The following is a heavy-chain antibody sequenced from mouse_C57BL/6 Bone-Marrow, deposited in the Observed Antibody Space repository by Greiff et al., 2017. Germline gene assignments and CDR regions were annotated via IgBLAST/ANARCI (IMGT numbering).Heavy chain of an antibody. V-gene: IGHV1-82*01. J-gene: IGHJ2*01. D-gene: IGHD1-1*01. CDR3: ARCPYYGKDFDY. CDR1: GYAFSSSW. Sequence: VQLQQSGPELVKPGASVKISCKASGYAFSSSWMNWVKQRPGTGLECIGRIYPGDGDTNYNGKFKGKATLTADKSSRTAYMQLSSLTSEDSAVYFCARCPYYGKDFDYWGQGTTLTVSS. CDR2: IYPGDGDT.